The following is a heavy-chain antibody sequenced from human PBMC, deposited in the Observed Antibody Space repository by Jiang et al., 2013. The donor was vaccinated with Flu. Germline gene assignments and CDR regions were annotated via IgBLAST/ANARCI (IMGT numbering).Heavy chain of an antibody. CDR3: ARVAGFLEWLFPGVDY. Sequence: RLSCAASGFTFDDYAMHWVRQAPGKGLEWVSSISSGSNYIYYADSVRGRFTVSRDNAKNSLYLQMNSLRAEDTAVYYCARVAGFLEWLFPGVDYWGQGTLVTVSS. D-gene: IGHD3-3*01. CDR1: GFTFDDYA. J-gene: IGHJ4*02. CDR2: ISSGSNYI. V-gene: IGHV3-21*01.